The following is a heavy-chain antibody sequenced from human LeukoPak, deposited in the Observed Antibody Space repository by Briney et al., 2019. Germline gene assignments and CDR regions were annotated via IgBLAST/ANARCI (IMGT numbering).Heavy chain of an antibody. V-gene: IGHV4-34*01. CDR1: GGSFSGYY. J-gene: IGHJ3*02. CDR3: ARGDYGDYHDAFDI. Sequence: SETLSLTCAVYGGSFSGYYWSWIRQPPGKGLEWIGEINHSGSTNYNPSLKSRVTISVDTSKNQLSLKLNSVTAADTAVYFCARGDYGDYHDAFDIWGQGTMVTASS. D-gene: IGHD4-17*01. CDR2: INHSGST.